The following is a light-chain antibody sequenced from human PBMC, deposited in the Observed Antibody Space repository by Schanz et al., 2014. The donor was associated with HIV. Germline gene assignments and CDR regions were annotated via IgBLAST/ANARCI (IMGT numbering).Light chain of an antibody. CDR2: DVT. CDR1: SSDIGAYNY. Sequence: QSVLTQPASVSGSPGQSITISCTGTSSDIGAYNYVSWYQQQPGKAPKLMIYDVTDRPSGVSHRFSGSKSGNTASLTISGLQAEDEADYYCTSYAGYGAPTLVVFGGGTKLTVL. CDR3: TSYAGYGAPTLVV. V-gene: IGLV2-14*03. J-gene: IGLJ3*02.